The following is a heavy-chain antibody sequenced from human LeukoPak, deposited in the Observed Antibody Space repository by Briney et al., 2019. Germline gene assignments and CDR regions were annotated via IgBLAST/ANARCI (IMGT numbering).Heavy chain of an antibody. CDR3: ARDPMAVAATLQAFDI. D-gene: IGHD2-15*01. Sequence: SETLSLTCTVSGGSVSSGSYYWSWIRQPPGKGLDWIGNIYYSGSTNYNPSLKTRVTISVDTSKNQFSLKLSSVTAADTAVYYCARDPMAVAATLQAFDIWGQGTMVTVSS. CDR2: IYYSGST. J-gene: IGHJ3*02. V-gene: IGHV4-61*01. CDR1: GGSVSSGSYY.